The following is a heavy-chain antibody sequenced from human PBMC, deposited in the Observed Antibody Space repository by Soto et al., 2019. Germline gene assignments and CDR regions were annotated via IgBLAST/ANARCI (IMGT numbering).Heavy chain of an antibody. J-gene: IGHJ6*02. D-gene: IGHD2-2*01. CDR3: AKAIGFSSTTCSESWGYYSYALDV. CDR2: ISYDASNK. CDR1: GFTFSSHA. Sequence: QVQLVESGGGVVQPGRSLRLSCAASGFTFSSHAMHWVRQAPGKWLEWVAVISYDASNKYYADSVKGRFTISRENSKNPLYLQVNSLRVEDTAVYYCAKAIGFSSTTCSESWGYYSYALDVWGQGTTVTVSS. V-gene: IGHV3-30*18.